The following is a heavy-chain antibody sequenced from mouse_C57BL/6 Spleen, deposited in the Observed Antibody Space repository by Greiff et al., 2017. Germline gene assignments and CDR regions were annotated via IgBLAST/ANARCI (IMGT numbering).Heavy chain of an antibody. J-gene: IGHJ4*01. CDR3: ARPDGYSEGYAMDY. CDR2: IRNKANGYTT. V-gene: IGHV7-3*01. CDR1: GFTFTDYY. Sequence: EVQLVESGGGLVQPGGSLSLSCAASGFTFTDYYMSWVRQPPGKALEWLGFIRNKANGYTTEYSASVKGRFTISRDNSQSILYLQMNALRAEVSATYYCARPDGYSEGYAMDYWGQGTSVTVSS. D-gene: IGHD2-3*01.